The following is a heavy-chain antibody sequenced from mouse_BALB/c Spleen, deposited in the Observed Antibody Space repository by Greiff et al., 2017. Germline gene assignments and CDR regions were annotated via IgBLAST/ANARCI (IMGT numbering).Heavy chain of an antibody. Sequence: DVKLQESGGGLVKPGGSLKLSCAASGFTFSSYAMSWVRQSPEKRLEWVAEISSGGSYTYYPDTVTGRFTISRDNAKNTLYLEMSSLRSEDTAMYYCARDSTTATWFAYWGQGTLVTVSA. CDR2: ISSGGSYT. CDR1: GFTFSSYA. J-gene: IGHJ3*01. CDR3: ARDSTTATWFAY. D-gene: IGHD1-2*01. V-gene: IGHV5-9-4*01.